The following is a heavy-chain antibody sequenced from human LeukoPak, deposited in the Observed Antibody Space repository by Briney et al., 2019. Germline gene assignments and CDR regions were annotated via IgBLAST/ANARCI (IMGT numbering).Heavy chain of an antibody. CDR3: ARGLSAAPPGRY. CDR2: INHSGST. CDR1: GGSFSGYY. J-gene: IGHJ4*02. V-gene: IGHV4-34*01. Sequence: PSETLSLTCAVYGGSFSGYYWGWIRQPPGKGLEWIGEINHSGSTNYNPSLKSRVTISVDTSKNQFSLKLSSVTAADTAVYYCARGLSAAPPGRYWGQGTLVTVSS. D-gene: IGHD6-13*01.